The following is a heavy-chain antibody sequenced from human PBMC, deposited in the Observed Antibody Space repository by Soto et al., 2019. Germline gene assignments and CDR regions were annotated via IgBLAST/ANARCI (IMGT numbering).Heavy chain of an antibody. Sequence: PGESLKISCKGSGYSFTSYWIGWVRQMPGKGLEWMGIIYPGDSDTRYSPSFQGQVTISADKSISTAYPQWSSLKASDTAMYYCARLPYSSSWYGYFDYWGQGTLVTVSS. CDR1: GYSFTSYW. CDR3: ARLPYSSSWYGYFDY. J-gene: IGHJ4*02. V-gene: IGHV5-51*01. D-gene: IGHD6-13*01. CDR2: IYPGDSDT.